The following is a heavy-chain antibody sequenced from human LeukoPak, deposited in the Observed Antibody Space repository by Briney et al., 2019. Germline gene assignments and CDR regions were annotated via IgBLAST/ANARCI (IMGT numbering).Heavy chain of an antibody. CDR3: ANRGHYYFDY. CDR1: GFTFSSYA. CDR2: ISSSGGST. V-gene: IGHV3-23*01. J-gene: IGHJ4*02. D-gene: IGHD3-10*01. Sequence: GGSLRLSCAASGFTFSSYAMAWVRQAPGKGLEWVSSISSSGGSTFYPDSVKGRLTVSRDNSKSTLYLQMNSLRAEDTAVYYCANRGHYYFDYWGQGTLVTVSS.